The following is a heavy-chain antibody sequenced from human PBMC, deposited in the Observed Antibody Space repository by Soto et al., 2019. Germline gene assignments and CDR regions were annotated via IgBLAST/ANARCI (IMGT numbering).Heavy chain of an antibody. D-gene: IGHD1-1*01. CDR1: GASISGFY. CDR2: IYATGTT. Sequence: SETLSLTCTVSGASISGFYWSWIRKSAGKGLEWIGRIYATGTTDYNPSLKSRVMMSVDTSKKQFSLKLRSVTAQDTAVYYCVRDGTKTLRDWFDPWGQGISVTVSS. J-gene: IGHJ5*02. V-gene: IGHV4-4*07. CDR3: VRDGTKTLRDWFDP.